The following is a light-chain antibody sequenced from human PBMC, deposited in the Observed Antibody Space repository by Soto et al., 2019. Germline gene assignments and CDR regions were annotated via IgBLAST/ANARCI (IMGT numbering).Light chain of an antibody. Sequence: EIVLTQSPATLSLSPGERATLSCGASQSVTSNYLAWYQQKPGQAPRLLIYGASSRATGIPDRFSGSVSGTDFTLTISRLEPEDFAVYYCQQYSSSPPVYTFGQGTKVEIK. V-gene: IGKV3-20*01. J-gene: IGKJ2*01. CDR2: GAS. CDR1: QSVTSNY. CDR3: QQYSSSPPVYT.